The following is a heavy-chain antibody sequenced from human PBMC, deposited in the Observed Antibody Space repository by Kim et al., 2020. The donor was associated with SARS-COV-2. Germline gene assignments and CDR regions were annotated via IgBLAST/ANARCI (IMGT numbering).Heavy chain of an antibody. J-gene: IGHJ6*02. CDR1: GFTFSSYA. CDR2: ISYDGSNK. Sequence: GGSLRLSCAASGFTFSSYAMHWVRQAPGKGLEWVAVISYDGSNKYYADSVKGRFTISRDNSKNTLYLQMNSLRAEDTAVYYCARTCSGSYYYGMDVWGQGTTVTVSS. CDR3: ARTCSGSYYYGMDV. D-gene: IGHD1-26*01. V-gene: IGHV3-30-3*01.